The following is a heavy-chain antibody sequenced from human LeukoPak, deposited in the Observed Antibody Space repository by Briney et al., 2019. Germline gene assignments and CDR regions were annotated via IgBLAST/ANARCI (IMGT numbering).Heavy chain of an antibody. CDR3: ARGGDFGVPAPLGIDAFDI. Sequence: RSLRLSCTGSGFTFGHYALAWVRQAPGKGLEWLGFIRSQAYGGTIEYAASVKGRFSISRDNSKSIADLQINSLKTEDTAVYYCARGGDFGVPAPLGIDAFDIWGQGTMVTVSS. D-gene: IGHD2-2*01. J-gene: IGHJ3*02. CDR2: IRSQAYGGTI. V-gene: IGHV3-49*04. CDR1: GFTFGHYA.